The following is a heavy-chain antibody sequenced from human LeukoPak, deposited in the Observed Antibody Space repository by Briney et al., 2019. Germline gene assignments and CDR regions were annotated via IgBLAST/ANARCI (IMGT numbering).Heavy chain of an antibody. CDR1: GFTFSSYA. V-gene: IGHV3-30*04. CDR3: AAQPCSGGVCYLDY. D-gene: IGHD2-8*02. CDR2: ISYHARDQ. J-gene: IGHJ4*02. Sequence: GGSLRLSCAASGFTFSSYAMHWVRQAPGEGLEWVTVISYHARDQFYADSVKGRFTVSRDNSKNTLYLQMNSLRAEDSAVYYCAAQPCSGGVCYLDYWGQGTLVTVSS.